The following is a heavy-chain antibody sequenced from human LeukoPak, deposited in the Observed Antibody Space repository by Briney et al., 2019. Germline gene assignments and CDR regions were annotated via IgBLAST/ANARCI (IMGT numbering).Heavy chain of an antibody. D-gene: IGHD6-13*01. V-gene: IGHV4-39*07. Sequence: SETLSLTSTVSGGSISSSSYYWGWIRQPPGKGLEWIGSIYYSGSTYYNPSLKSRVTISVDTSKNQFSLKLSSVTAADTAVYYCARDSLTPYSSSWYGAFDIWGQGTMVTVSS. CDR3: ARDSLTPYSSSWYGAFDI. CDR2: IYYSGST. CDR1: GGSISSSSYY. J-gene: IGHJ3*02.